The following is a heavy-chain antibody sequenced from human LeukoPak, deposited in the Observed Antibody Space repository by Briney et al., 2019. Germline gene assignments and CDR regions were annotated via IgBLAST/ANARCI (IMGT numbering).Heavy chain of an antibody. V-gene: IGHV3-21*01. CDR2: ISSSSSYI. Sequence: TGGPLGLSCAASGFTFNTYSINWVRQAPGKGLEWVSSISSSSSYIYYADSVKGRFTISRDNAKNSLYLQMNSLRAEDTAVYYCARDGVGATTCFDYWGQGTLVTVSS. D-gene: IGHD1-26*01. CDR1: GFTFNTYS. J-gene: IGHJ4*02. CDR3: ARDGVGATTCFDY.